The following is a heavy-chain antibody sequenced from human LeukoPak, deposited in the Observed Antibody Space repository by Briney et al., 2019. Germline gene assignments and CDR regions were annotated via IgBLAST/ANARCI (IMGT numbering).Heavy chain of an antibody. CDR3: ARGYDFWSGYRYGMDV. Sequence: GGSLRLSCAAPGFTFSDYYMSWIRQAPGKGLEWVSYISSSGSTIYYADSVKGRFTISRDNAKNSLYLQMNSLRAEDTAVYYCARGYDFWSGYRYGMDVWGQGTTVTVSS. D-gene: IGHD3-3*01. CDR2: ISSSGSTI. J-gene: IGHJ6*02. V-gene: IGHV3-11*01. CDR1: GFTFSDYY.